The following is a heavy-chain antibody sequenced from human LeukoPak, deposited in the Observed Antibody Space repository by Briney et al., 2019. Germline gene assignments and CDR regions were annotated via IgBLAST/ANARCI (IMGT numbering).Heavy chain of an antibody. CDR2: ISMSGSTI. D-gene: IGHD6-13*01. V-gene: IGHV3-48*03. CDR1: GFTFSSYE. CDR3: ARSIGAAYFDN. J-gene: IGHJ4*02. Sequence: PGGSLRLSCAASGFTFSSYEMNWVRQSPGKGLEWVSYISMSGSTIYYADSVKGRFTISRDNGKNSLYLEMNSLRAEDTAVYYCARSIGAAYFDNWGQGTLVTVSS.